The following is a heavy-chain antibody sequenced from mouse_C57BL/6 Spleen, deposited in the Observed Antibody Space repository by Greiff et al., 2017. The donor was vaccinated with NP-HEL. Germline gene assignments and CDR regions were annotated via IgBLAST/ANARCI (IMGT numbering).Heavy chain of an antibody. CDR1: GFSFNTYA. Sequence: EVMLVESGGGLVQPKGSLKLSCAASGFSFNTYAMNWVRQAPGQGLEWVARIRSKSNNYATYYADSVKARFTISRDDSETMLYLQMNNSKTEDTAMYYCVMGDYDAWFDYWGQGTLVTVSA. CDR2: IRSKSNNYAT. D-gene: IGHD2-4*01. CDR3: VMGDYDAWFDY. V-gene: IGHV10-1*01. J-gene: IGHJ3*01.